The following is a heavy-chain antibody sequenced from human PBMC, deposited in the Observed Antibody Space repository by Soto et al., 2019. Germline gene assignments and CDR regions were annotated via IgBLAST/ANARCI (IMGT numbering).Heavy chain of an antibody. CDR1: GFMFNNYG. CDR2: VSVSGGNT. V-gene: IGHV3-23*01. J-gene: IGHJ4*02. CDR3: AKGLYYYDSSSYRLLDY. D-gene: IGHD3-22*01. Sequence: GGSLRLSCAGSGFMFNNYGMSWVRQAPGKGLEWVSTVSVSGGNTYYADSLKGRFTISRDNSKKTVYLQMNRFRANNTAIYYCAKGLYYYDSSSYRLLDYWAQGTLDTVSS.